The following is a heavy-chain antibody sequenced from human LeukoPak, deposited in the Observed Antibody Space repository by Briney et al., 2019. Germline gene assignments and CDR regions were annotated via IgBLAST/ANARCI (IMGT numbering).Heavy chain of an antibody. V-gene: IGHV3-48*01. CDR1: GFSFNNYT. CDR3: ARDYKYAFDN. CDR2: IGIDSGNT. J-gene: IGHJ4*02. D-gene: IGHD5-24*01. Sequence: GSLRLSCLASGFSFNNYTMNWVREAPGKGLEWISYIGIDSGNTNYADSVKGRFTISGDKAKNSLYLQMNSLRVEDTAVYYCARDYKYAFDNWGQGTLVTVSS.